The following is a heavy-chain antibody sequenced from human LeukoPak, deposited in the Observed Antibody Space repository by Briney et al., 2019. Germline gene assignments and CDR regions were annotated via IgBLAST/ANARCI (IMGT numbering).Heavy chain of an antibody. J-gene: IGHJ4*02. V-gene: IGHV3-23*01. CDR2: ISDRGGST. Sequence: GGSLRLSCVVSGITLSNYGMSWVRQAPGKGLEWVAGISDRGGSTNFADSVKGRFTISRDNPKNTLYLQMNSLRSEDTAVYFCAKRGVVIRAVLVVGFHKEAYYFDSWGQGALVTVSS. CDR1: GITLSNYG. CDR3: AKRGVVIRAVLVVGFHKEAYYFDS. D-gene: IGHD2-15*01.